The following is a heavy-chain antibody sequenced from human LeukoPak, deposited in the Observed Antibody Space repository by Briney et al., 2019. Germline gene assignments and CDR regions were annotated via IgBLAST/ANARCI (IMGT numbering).Heavy chain of an antibody. CDR2: IYPGDSDT. D-gene: IGHD4/OR15-4a*01. CDR3: ARHIGLTTRYFDS. CDR1: GYSFTSYW. V-gene: IGHV5-51*01. J-gene: IGHJ4*02. Sequence: GESLKISCKGSGYSFTSYWIGWVRQMPGKGPEWMGMIYPGDSDTRYSPSFQGHVTISADTSITTAYLQWSGLKASDTAMYYCARHIGLTTRYFDSWGQGTLVTVSS.